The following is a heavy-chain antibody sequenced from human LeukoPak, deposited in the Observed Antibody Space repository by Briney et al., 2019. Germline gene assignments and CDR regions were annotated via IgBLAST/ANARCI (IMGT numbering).Heavy chain of an antibody. J-gene: IGHJ5*02. Sequence: GSLRLSCAASGFTFSDYYMSWIRQAPGKGLEWIGSIYYSGRTYYNPSLKSRVTISVDTSKNQFSLKLSSVTAADTAVYYCARDIVMVTYWFDPWGQGTLVTVSS. CDR1: GFTFSDYY. CDR2: IYYSGRT. V-gene: IGHV4-38-2*02. D-gene: IGHD5-18*01. CDR3: ARDIVMVTYWFDP.